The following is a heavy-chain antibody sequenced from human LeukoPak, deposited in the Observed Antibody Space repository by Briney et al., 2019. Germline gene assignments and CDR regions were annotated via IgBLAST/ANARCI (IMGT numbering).Heavy chain of an antibody. J-gene: IGHJ6*03. Sequence: SQTLSLTCTVSGGSISSGSYYWSWIRQPAGKGLEWIGRIYTSGSTNYNPSLKSRVTISVDTSKNQFSLKLSSVAAADTAVYYCARIAPAIGYYYYMDVWGKGTTVTVSS. CDR1: GGSISSGSYY. CDR2: IYTSGST. CDR3: ARIAPAIGYYYYMDV. V-gene: IGHV4-61*02. D-gene: IGHD2-21*01.